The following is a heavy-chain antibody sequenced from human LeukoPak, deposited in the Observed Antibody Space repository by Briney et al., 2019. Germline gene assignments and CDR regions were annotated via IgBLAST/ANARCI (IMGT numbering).Heavy chain of an antibody. CDR1: GFTFSSYW. Sequence: GGSLRLSCAACGFTFSSYWMSWVRQAPGKGLEWVANIKQDGSEKYYVDSVKGRFTISRDNAKNSLYLQMNSLRAEDTAVYYCAREKGVLLWFGELPHFDYWGQGTLVTVSS. D-gene: IGHD3-10*01. CDR2: IKQDGSEK. J-gene: IGHJ4*02. V-gene: IGHV3-7*03. CDR3: AREKGVLLWFGELPHFDY.